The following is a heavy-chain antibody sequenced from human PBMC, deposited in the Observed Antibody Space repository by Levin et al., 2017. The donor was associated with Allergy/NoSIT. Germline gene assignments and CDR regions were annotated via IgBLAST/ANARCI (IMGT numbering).Heavy chain of an antibody. D-gene: IGHD4-17*01. V-gene: IGHV3-7*01. CDR1: GFTFSSYW. Sequence: GESLKISCAASGFTFSSYWMSWVRQAPGKGLEWVANIKQDGSEKYYVDSVKGRFTISRDNAKNSLYLQMNSLRAEDTAVYYCARVYGDYSHNWFDPWGQGTLVTVSS. CDR2: IKQDGSEK. J-gene: IGHJ5*02. CDR3: ARVYGDYSHNWFDP.